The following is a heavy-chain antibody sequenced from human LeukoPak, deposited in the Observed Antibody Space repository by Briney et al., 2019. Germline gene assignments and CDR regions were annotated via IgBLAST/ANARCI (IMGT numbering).Heavy chain of an antibody. CDR1: GGSISSSSYY. V-gene: IGHV4-39*07. Sequence: SETLSLTCTVSGGSISSSSYYWGWIRQPPGKGLEWIGSIYYSGSTYYNPSLKSRVTISVDTSKNQFSLKLSSVTAADTAVYYCARGEMATTRGYFDYWGQGTLVTVSS. CDR2: IYYSGST. CDR3: ARGEMATTRGYFDY. J-gene: IGHJ4*02. D-gene: IGHD5-24*01.